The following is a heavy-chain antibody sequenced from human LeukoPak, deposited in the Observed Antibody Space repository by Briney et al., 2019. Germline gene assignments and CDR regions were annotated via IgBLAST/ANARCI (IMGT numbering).Heavy chain of an antibody. CDR2: IWYDGSNK. CDR1: GFTFSSYG. J-gene: IGHJ4*02. V-gene: IGHV3-33*01. D-gene: IGHD6-13*01. Sequence: PGRSLRLSCAASGFTFSSYGMHWVRQAPGKGLEWVAVIWYDGSNKYYADSVKGRFTISRDNSKNTLYLQMNSLRAEDTAVYYCSGSSSWYPSYFGYWGQGTLVTVSS. CDR3: SGSSSWYPSYFGY.